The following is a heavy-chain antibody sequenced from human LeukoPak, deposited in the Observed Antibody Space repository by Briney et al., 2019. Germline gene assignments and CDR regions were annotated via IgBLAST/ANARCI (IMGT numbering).Heavy chain of an antibody. V-gene: IGHV4-59*01. J-gene: IGHJ4*02. CDR1: GGPISSYY. Sequence: SETLSLTCTVSGGPISSYYWSWIRQPPGKGLEWIGYIYYSGSTNYNPSLKSRVTISVDTSKNQFSLKLSSVTAADTAVYYCVRARRTRHPFDYWGQGTLVTVSS. CDR3: VRARRTRHPFDY. CDR2: IYYSGST.